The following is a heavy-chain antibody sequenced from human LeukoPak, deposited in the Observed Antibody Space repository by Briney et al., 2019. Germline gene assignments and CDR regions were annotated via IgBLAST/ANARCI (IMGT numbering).Heavy chain of an antibody. Sequence: ASVKVSCKASGYTFTSYGISWVRQAPGQGLEWMGWTSAYNGNTNYAQKLQGRVTMTTDTSTSTAYMELRSLRSDDTAVYYCASTSYSSSWYDYWGQGTLVTVSS. J-gene: IGHJ4*02. CDR3: ASTSYSSSWYDY. V-gene: IGHV1-18*01. D-gene: IGHD6-13*01. CDR2: TSAYNGNT. CDR1: GYTFTSYG.